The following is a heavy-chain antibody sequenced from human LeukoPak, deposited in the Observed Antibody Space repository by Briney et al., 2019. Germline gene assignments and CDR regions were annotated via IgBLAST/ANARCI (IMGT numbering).Heavy chain of an antibody. CDR2: INPNSGGT. Sequence: ASVKVSCKASGYTFTGYFMHWVRQAPGQGLEWMGWINPNSGGTNYAQKFEGRVTMTRDTSISTAYMELSRLRSDDTAVYYCAKLRGSYSRDYWGQGTLVTVSS. D-gene: IGHD1-26*01. V-gene: IGHV1-2*02. J-gene: IGHJ4*02. CDR1: GYTFTGYF. CDR3: AKLRGSYSRDY.